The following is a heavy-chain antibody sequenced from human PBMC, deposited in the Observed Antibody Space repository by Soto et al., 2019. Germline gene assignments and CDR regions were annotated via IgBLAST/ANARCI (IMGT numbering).Heavy chain of an antibody. J-gene: IGHJ6*02. CDR1: GYTFTSYG. CDR3: ARDNKGVWLRGYYCDVMDV. V-gene: IGHV1-18*01. D-gene: IGHD5-12*01. CDR2: ISAYNGNT. Sequence: ASVKVSCKASGYTFTSYGISWVRQAPGQGLEWMGWISAYNGNTNYAQKLQGRVTLTTDTSTSTAYMELRSLRSDDTAVYYCARDNKGVWLRGYYCDVMDVWGQGTTVTVSS.